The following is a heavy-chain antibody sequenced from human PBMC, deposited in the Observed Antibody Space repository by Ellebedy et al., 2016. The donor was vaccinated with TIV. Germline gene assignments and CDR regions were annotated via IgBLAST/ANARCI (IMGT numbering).Heavy chain of an antibody. D-gene: IGHD6-19*01. J-gene: IGHJ4*02. CDR1: GGSISSYY. V-gene: IGHV4-4*07. CDR3: AREAEAGIWYDY. Sequence: MPSETLSLTCTVSGGSISSYYWSWIRQPAGKGLEWIGRIYSRGNTNYNPSLKSRVTMSVDTSKNQFSLKLTSVTAADTAVYYCAREAEAGIWYDYWGQGTLVTVSS. CDR2: IYSRGNT.